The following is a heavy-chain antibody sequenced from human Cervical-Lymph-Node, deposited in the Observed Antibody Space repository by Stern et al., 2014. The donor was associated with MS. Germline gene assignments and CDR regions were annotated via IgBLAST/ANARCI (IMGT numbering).Heavy chain of an antibody. D-gene: IGHD2-15*01. CDR2: IIPILGLA. J-gene: IGHJ5*02. CDR1: GGTFSSSYA. V-gene: IGHV1-69*09. CDR3: ARGVVSNRAAATLHNLFDP. Sequence: VQLVQSGAEVKKPGSSMNVSCKTSGGTFSSSYAITWMRQAPGQGLEWMGRIIPILGLANYAQKFQGRVIITADKSTSNTYMELSSLRSEDTAVYYCARGVVSNRAAATLHNLFDPWGQGTLVTVSS.